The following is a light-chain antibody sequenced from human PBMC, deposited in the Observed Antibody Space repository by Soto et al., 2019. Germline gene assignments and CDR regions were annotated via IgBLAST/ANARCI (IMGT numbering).Light chain of an antibody. V-gene: IGKV3-11*01. CDR1: PSVSSY. CDR2: DAS. CDR3: QQYTSWPLT. Sequence: EIVLTQSPATLSLSPGERATLSCRASPSVSSYLAWYQQKAGQPPRLLIYDASNRATGIPARFSGSGSETEFTLTISSLQSEGFAVYYCQQYTSWPLTFGGGTKVEIK. J-gene: IGKJ4*01.